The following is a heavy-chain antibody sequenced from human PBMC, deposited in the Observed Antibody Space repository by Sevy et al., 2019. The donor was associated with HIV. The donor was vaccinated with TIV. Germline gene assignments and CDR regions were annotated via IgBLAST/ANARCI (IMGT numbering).Heavy chain of an antibody. CDR2: ISDDSRYI. CDR3: ARDFTILGVVSGIDY. D-gene: IGHD3-3*01. V-gene: IGHV3-21*01. Sequence: GGSLRLSCAASGFTFRSYSMNWVRQAPGKGLEWLSSISDDSRYIYYSDSVKGRFTISRANAKSSLYLQMNSLRVEDTAIYYCARDFTILGVVSGIDYWGQGNLVTVSS. J-gene: IGHJ4*02. CDR1: GFTFRSYS.